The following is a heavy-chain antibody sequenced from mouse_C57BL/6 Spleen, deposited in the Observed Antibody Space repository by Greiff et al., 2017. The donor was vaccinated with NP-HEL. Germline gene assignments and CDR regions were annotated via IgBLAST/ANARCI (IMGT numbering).Heavy chain of an antibody. Sequence: DVMLVESGGDLVKPGGSLKVSCAASGFTFSSYGMSWVRQTPDKRLEWVATISSGGTYTYYPDSVKGRFTISRDNAKNTLYLQMSSLKSEDTAMYYCARQDYGNALDHWGQGTSVTVSS. V-gene: IGHV5-6*02. J-gene: IGHJ4*01. CDR1: GFTFSSYG. CDR2: ISSGGTYT. D-gene: IGHD2-4*01. CDR3: ARQDYGNALDH.